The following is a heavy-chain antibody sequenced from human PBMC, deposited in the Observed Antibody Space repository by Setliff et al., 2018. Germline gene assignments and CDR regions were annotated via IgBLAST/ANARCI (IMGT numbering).Heavy chain of an antibody. CDR1: GASITNINYY. D-gene: IGHD3-16*01. CDR3: ARLPNYVWGSPVDY. Sequence: SETLSLTCTVSGASITNINYYWGLIRQPPGKGPEWIGSIFYSGRTFYNPSLKSRVAISVDTSKNQFSLTLSSVTAADTAVYYCARLPNYVWGSPVDYWGQGTLVTVSS. CDR2: IFYSGRT. V-gene: IGHV4-39*01. J-gene: IGHJ4*02.